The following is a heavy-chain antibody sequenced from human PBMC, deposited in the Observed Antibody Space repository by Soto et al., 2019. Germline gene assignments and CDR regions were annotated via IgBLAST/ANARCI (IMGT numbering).Heavy chain of an antibody. Sequence: QVQLQESGPGLVKPSQTLSLTCVISGDSVSSNSAAWIWIRLSPSRGLEWLARTYYRSRWYNDYAVSVRSRITVNPDTSKNQFSLQLTYVTPEDTAVYYCAGTTSHHWLYMDVWGKGATVTVSS. V-gene: IGHV6-1*01. CDR2: TYYRSRWYN. CDR1: GDSVSSNSAA. D-gene: IGHD1-7*01. CDR3: AGTTSHHWLYMDV. J-gene: IGHJ6*03.